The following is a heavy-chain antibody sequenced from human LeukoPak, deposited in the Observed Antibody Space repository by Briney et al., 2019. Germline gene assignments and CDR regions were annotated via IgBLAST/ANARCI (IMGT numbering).Heavy chain of an antibody. V-gene: IGHV4-59*08. CDR2: INYSGGT. J-gene: IGHJ6*02. CDR1: GGSINSYY. Sequence: SETLSLTCIVSGGSINSYYWSWIRQPPGKGLEWIGHINYSGGTKYNPSLKSRVTISVDTPKNQFSLKLSSVTAADTAVHYCARYYYDSSGYSHGMDVWGQGTTVTVSS. D-gene: IGHD3-22*01. CDR3: ARYYYDSSGYSHGMDV.